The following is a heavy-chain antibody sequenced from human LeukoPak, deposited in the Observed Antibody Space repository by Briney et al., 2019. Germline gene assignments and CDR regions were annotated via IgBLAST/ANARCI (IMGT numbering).Heavy chain of an antibody. V-gene: IGHV3-11*04. D-gene: IGHD2-2*01. CDR2: ISSSGSTI. Sequence: SGESLKISCAASGFTFSDYYMSWIRQAPGKGLEWVSYISSSGSTIYYADSVKGRFTISRDNAKNSLYLQMNSLRAEDTAVYYCARDWEDIVVVPAAIAGVNWFDPWGQGTLVTVSS. J-gene: IGHJ5*02. CDR1: GFTFSDYY. CDR3: ARDWEDIVVVPAAIAGVNWFDP.